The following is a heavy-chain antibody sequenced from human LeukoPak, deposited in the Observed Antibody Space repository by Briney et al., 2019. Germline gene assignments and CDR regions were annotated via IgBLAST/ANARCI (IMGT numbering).Heavy chain of an antibody. D-gene: IGHD3-9*01. J-gene: IGHJ4*02. CDR1: GFTFSSYG. CDR2: TRYDGSNK. CDR3: AKDRYDILTGYSEAYFDY. V-gene: IGHV3-30*02. Sequence: GRSLRLSCAASGFTFSSYGMHWVRQAPGKGLEWVAFTRYDGSNKYYADSVKGRFTISRDNSKNTLSLQMNSLRAEDTAVYYCAKDRYDILTGYSEAYFDYWGQGTLVTVSS.